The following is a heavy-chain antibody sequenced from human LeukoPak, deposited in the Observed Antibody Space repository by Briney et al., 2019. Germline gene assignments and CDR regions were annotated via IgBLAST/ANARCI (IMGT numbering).Heavy chain of an antibody. J-gene: IGHJ6*03. CDR2: IHYTGST. Sequence: SETLSLTCLVSGGSISGSHWSWIRQPPGKGLEWIGYIHYTGSTDYNPSLRSRVTISADTSKNQFSLKLNSLTTADTAVYYCASAIAYYMDVWGKGTTVTVSS. CDR3: ASAIAYYMDV. D-gene: IGHD2-21*01. CDR1: GGSISGSH. V-gene: IGHV4-59*01.